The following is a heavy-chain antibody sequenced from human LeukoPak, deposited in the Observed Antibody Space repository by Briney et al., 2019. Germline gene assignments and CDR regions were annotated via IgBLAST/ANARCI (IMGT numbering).Heavy chain of an antibody. V-gene: IGHV1-18*01. J-gene: IGHJ4*02. D-gene: IGHD1-14*01. CDR1: GYTFTSYG. CDR3: ARGRNYYLDY. CDR2: IIAYHGNT. Sequence: ASVKVTCKASGYTFTSYGISWLRPAPGQGLEWMGWIIAYHGNTNYAQKLQGRDTMTTDTSTSTAYMELSSVRSYDTAVYYCARGRNYYLDYWGQGTLVTVSS.